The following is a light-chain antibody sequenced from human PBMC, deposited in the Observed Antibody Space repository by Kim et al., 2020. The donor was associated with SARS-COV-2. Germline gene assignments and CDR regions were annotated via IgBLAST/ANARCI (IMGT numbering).Light chain of an antibody. Sequence: ASVGDGVAITCRASQNINTWLAWDHQRPGEVPKLLNYKASNLQRGVPARFSGSGSGTEFTLTISGLQPDDFGTYYCQQYDTNLWTFGQGTKVDIK. J-gene: IGKJ1*01. V-gene: IGKV1-5*03. CDR3: QQYDTNLWT. CDR1: QNINTW. CDR2: KAS.